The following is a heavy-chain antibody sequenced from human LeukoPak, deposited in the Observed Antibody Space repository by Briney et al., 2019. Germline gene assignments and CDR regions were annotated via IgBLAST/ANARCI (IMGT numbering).Heavy chain of an antibody. D-gene: IGHD3-16*01. V-gene: IGHV3-23*01. CDR1: GFTFSSYA. Sequence: GGSLRLSCAASGFTFSSYAMSWVRQAPGKGLEWVSVIISSGGSTYYADSVKGRFTISRDNSKNTVYLQMNSLRAEDTAVYYCARVDGPLGHWGQGSLVTVSS. J-gene: IGHJ4*02. CDR2: IISSGGST. CDR3: ARVDGPLGH.